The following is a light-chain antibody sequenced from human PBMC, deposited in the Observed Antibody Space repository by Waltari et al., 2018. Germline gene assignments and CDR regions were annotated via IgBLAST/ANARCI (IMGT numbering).Light chain of an antibody. J-gene: IGLJ3*02. CDR3: ATWDDSLNGRV. V-gene: IGLV1-44*01. Sequence: QSVLTQSPSASGTPGQRVSMSCSGSSSNLGSNTVHWYQQLPGTAPKLLIYNNYQRPSGVPDRFSGSKSGTSASLAISGLQSEDEADYYCATWDDSLNGRVFGGGTKLTVL. CDR1: SSNLGSNT. CDR2: NNY.